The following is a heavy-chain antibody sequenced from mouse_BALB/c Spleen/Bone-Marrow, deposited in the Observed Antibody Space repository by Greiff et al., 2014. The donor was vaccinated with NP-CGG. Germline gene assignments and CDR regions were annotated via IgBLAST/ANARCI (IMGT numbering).Heavy chain of an antibody. V-gene: IGHV14-3*02. CDR2: IDPANGNT. CDR1: GFNIKDTY. D-gene: IGHD4-1*01. J-gene: IGHJ4*01. CDR3: ARWEYYAMDY. Sequence: DVQLVESGAEPVKPGASVKLSCTASGFNIKDTYMHWVKQRPEQGLEWIGRIDPANGNTKYDPKFQGKATITADTSSNTAYLQLSSLTSEDTAVYYCARWEYYAMDYWGQGTSVTVSS.